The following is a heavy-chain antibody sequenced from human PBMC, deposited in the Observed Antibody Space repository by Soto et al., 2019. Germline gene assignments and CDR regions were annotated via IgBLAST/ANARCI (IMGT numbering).Heavy chain of an antibody. D-gene: IGHD6-19*01. Sequence: KQSQTLSLTCAISGDSVSSNSAAWNWIRQSPSRGLEWLGRTYYRSKWYNDYAVSVKSRITINPDTSKNQFSLQLNSVTPEDTAVYYCAREGGSIAVAGSFSWFDPWGQGTLVTVSS. J-gene: IGHJ5*02. V-gene: IGHV6-1*01. CDR3: AREGGSIAVAGSFSWFDP. CDR2: TYYRSKWYN. CDR1: GDSVSSNSAA.